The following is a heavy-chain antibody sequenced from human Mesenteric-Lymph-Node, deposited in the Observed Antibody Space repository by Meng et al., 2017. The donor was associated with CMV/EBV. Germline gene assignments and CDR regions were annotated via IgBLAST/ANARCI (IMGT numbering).Heavy chain of an antibody. Sequence: SVKVSCKASGGTFSSYAISWVRQAPGQGLEWMGGIIPILGIANYAQKFQGRVTITADKSTSTAYMELSSLRSEDTAVYYCARDGVESPHPYHYGVDVWGQGTTVTVSS. CDR3: ARDGVESPHPYHYGVDV. J-gene: IGHJ6*02. CDR2: IIPILGIA. D-gene: IGHD1-1*01. CDR1: GGTFSSYA. V-gene: IGHV1-69*10.